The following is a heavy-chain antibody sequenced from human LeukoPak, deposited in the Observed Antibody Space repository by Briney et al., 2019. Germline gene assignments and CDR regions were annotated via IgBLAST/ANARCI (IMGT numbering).Heavy chain of an antibody. J-gene: IGHJ4*02. V-gene: IGHV3-13*01. CDR3: VRQATPHGHFDY. CDR2: IGIGGDT. Sequence: GGSLRLSCAASGFTFRSYDMHWVRQATGKGLEWVSAIGIGGDTYYPGSVKGRFTISRENAKNSLYLQKNSLRAGDTAVYYCVRQATPHGHFDYWGQGILVTVSS. D-gene: IGHD2-15*01. CDR1: GFTFRSYD.